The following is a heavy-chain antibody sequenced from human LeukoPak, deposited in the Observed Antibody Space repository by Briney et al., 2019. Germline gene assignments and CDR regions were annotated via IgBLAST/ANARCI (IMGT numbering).Heavy chain of an antibody. J-gene: IGHJ5*02. CDR2: IYYSGST. CDR1: GGSISSGDYY. CDR3: ARVVVVVVAATPFESHWFDP. Sequence: SQTLCLTCTVSGGSISSGDYYWSWIRQPPGKGLEWIGYIYYSGSTYYNPSLKSRVTISVDTSKNQFSLKLSSVTAADTAVYYCARVVVVVVAATPFESHWFDPWGQGTLVTVSS. D-gene: IGHD2-15*01. V-gene: IGHV4-30-4*01.